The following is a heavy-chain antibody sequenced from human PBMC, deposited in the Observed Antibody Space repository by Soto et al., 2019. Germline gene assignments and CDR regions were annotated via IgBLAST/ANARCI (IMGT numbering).Heavy chain of an antibody. Sequence: ASVKVSGKASGGTFSSYAISWVRQAPGPGLEWMGGIIPIFGTANYAQKFQGRVTITADESTSTAYMELSSLRSEDTAVYYCARTQGYTYYYDSSGYKGFDYWGQGTLVTVPQ. V-gene: IGHV1-69*13. J-gene: IGHJ4*02. D-gene: IGHD3-22*01. CDR1: GGTFSSYA. CDR3: ARTQGYTYYYDSSGYKGFDY. CDR2: IIPIFGTA.